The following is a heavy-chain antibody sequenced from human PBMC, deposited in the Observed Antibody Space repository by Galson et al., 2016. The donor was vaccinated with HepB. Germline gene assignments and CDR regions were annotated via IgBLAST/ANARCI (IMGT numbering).Heavy chain of an antibody. CDR2: TSGTGYTT. J-gene: IGHJ4*02. CDR3: ARKEGSEGSGTSDVFDY. Sequence: SLRLSCAASGFSFSNYAIYWVRQAPGKGLEWVSITSGTGYTTHYADSVKGRFTISRDNSKNTLFLQMNSLRVEDTARYYCARKEGSEGSGTSDVFDYWGQGTLVTVSS. D-gene: IGHD3-10*01. CDR1: GFSFSNYA. V-gene: IGHV3-23*01.